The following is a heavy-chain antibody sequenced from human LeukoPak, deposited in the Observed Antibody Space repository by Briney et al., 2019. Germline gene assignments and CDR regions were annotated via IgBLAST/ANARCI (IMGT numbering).Heavy chain of an antibody. CDR3: AKQLGYCSDGSCYFPY. J-gene: IGHJ4*02. D-gene: IGHD2-15*01. CDR2: ISWNSGSI. CDR1: GFTFDDYA. Sequence: GGSLRLSCAASGFTFDDYAMHWVRQAPGKGLEWVSGISWNSGSIGHADSVKGRFTISRDNAKNSLYLQMNSLRAEDTAVYYCAKQLGYCSDGSCYFPYWGQGTLVTVSS. V-gene: IGHV3-9*01.